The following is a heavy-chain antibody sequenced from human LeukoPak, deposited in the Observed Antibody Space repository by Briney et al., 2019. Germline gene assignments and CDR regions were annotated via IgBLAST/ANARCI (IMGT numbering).Heavy chain of an antibody. J-gene: IGHJ5*02. CDR2: ISYDGSNK. Sequence: GGSLRLSCAASGFTFSTYAMHWVRQAPGKGLEWVAVISYDGSNKYYADSVEGRFTISRDNSKNTLYLQVNSLRAEDTAVYYCARDQGMATNYNWFDPWGREPWSPSPQ. V-gene: IGHV3-30*01. CDR3: ARDQGMATNYNWFDP. CDR1: GFTFSTYA. D-gene: IGHD5-24*01.